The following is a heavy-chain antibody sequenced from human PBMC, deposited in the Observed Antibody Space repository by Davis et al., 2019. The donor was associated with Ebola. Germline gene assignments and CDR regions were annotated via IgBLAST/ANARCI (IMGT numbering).Heavy chain of an antibody. Sequence: SVTVSCKASGYTFTSFYVHWVRQAPGQGLEWMGRINPDSGGTNYAESFQDRVTMTRDTSISTAYMELSSLTSDDTAVYYCTKDQTRDFWSGFRDAFDVWGQGTMVTVSS. CDR3: TKDQTRDFWSGFRDAFDV. CDR2: INPDSGGT. D-gene: IGHD3-3*01. CDR1: GYTFTSFY. J-gene: IGHJ3*01. V-gene: IGHV1-2*06.